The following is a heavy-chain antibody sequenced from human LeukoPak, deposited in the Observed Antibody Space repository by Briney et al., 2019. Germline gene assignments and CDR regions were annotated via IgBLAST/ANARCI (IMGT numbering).Heavy chain of an antibody. D-gene: IGHD3-22*01. J-gene: IGHJ4*02. CDR2: FDPEDGET. Sequence: ASVKVSCKVSGYTLTELSMHWVRQAPGKGLAWMGGFDPEDGETIYAQKFQGRVTMTEDTSTDTAYMELSSLRSEDTAVYYCATDSHTYYYDSSGYPLDYWGQGTLVTVSS. CDR1: GYTLTELS. CDR3: ATDSHTYYYDSSGYPLDY. V-gene: IGHV1-24*01.